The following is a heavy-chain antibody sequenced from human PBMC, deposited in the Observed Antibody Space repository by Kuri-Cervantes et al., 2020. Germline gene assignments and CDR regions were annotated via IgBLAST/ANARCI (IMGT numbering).Heavy chain of an antibody. J-gene: IGHJ6*03. D-gene: IGHD6-13*01. CDR2: IIPIFGTA. Sequence: SVKVSCKASGYTFTSYGISWVRQAPGQGLEWMGGIIPIFGTANYAQKFQGRVTITTDESTSTAYMELSSLRSEDTAVYYCARTAAGMRDYYYYYMDVWGKGTTVTVSS. V-gene: IGHV1-69*05. CDR1: GYTFTSYG. CDR3: ARTAAGMRDYYYYYMDV.